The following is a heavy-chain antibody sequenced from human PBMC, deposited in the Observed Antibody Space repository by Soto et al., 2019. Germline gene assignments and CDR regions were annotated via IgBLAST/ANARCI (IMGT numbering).Heavy chain of an antibody. J-gene: IGHJ4*02. CDR1: GYTFTSYG. V-gene: IGHV1-18*01. CDR2: ISAYNGNT. Sequence: ASVKVSCKASGYTFTSYGISWVRQAPGQGLEWMGWISAYNGNTNYAQKLQGRVTMTTDTSTSTAYMELRSLRSDDTAVYYCARAPGDFWSGYYIDYWGQGTLVTVSS. CDR3: ARAPGDFWSGYYIDY. D-gene: IGHD3-3*01.